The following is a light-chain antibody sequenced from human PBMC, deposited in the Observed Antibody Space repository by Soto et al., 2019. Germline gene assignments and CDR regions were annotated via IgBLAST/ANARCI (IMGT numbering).Light chain of an antibody. V-gene: IGKV1-5*01. CDR3: QQYNSYIPST. Sequence: DIQMTQSPSTLSASVGDRVTITCRASQSISTYLAWYQQKAGKAPKLLIYGSSNLEIGVPSRFSGSGSGTEFTLTISSLQPDDFATYYCQQYNSYIPSTFGQGTKLEIK. CDR1: QSISTY. CDR2: GSS. J-gene: IGKJ2*01.